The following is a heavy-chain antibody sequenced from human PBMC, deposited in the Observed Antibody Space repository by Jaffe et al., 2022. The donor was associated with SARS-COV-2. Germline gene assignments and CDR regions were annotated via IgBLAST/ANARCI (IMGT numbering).Heavy chain of an antibody. CDR1: GYTFTSYA. CDR3: ARGTRYYRDGSAYHHFDN. CDR2: INGGNGNT. D-gene: IGHD3-22*01. J-gene: IGHJ4*02. Sequence: QVHLGQSGAEVKRPGASVKISCKTSGYTFTSYAMHWVRQAPGDSLEWMGWINGGNGNTKYSQKFQGRVTITRDTSASTVYMDLSSLRSEDTAVYYCARGTRYYRDGSAYHHFDNWGQGTLVTVSS. V-gene: IGHV1-3*01.